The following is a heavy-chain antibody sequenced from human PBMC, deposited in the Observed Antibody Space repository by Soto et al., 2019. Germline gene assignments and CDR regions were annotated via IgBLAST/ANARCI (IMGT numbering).Heavy chain of an antibody. CDR1: GFTVSSNY. D-gene: IGHD5-12*01. Sequence: GGSLRLSCAASGFTVSSNYMSWVRQAPGKGLEWVSVIYSGSSTYYADFVKGRFTISRDNSKNTLYLQMNSLRAEDTAVYYCARDGSLEYSGYGGPIYYYMDVWGKGTTVTVSS. J-gene: IGHJ6*03. CDR2: IYSGSST. CDR3: ARDGSLEYSGYGGPIYYYMDV. V-gene: IGHV3-66*01.